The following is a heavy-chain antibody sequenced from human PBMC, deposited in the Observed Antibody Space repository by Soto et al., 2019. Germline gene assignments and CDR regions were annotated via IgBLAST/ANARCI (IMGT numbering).Heavy chain of an antibody. CDR2: IIPIFGTA. V-gene: IGHV1-69*13. D-gene: IGHD2-8*01. J-gene: IGHJ4*02. Sequence: VASVKVSCKASGGTFSSYAISWVRQAPGQGLEWMGGIIPIFGTANYAQKFQGRVTITADESTSTAYMELSSLRSEDTAVYYCAKGGRGYCTNGVCYTFDYWGQGTLVTVSS. CDR3: AKGGRGYCTNGVCYTFDY. CDR1: GGTFSSYA.